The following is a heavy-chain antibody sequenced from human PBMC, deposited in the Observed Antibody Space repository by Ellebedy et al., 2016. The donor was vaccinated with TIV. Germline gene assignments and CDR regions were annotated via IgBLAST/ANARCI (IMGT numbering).Heavy chain of an antibody. J-gene: IGHJ4*02. D-gene: IGHD3-10*01. CDR3: AKGSMVRGLAG. Sequence: SETLSLTXEIDIVAISGYHWAWVRQPPGKGLEWIGDVHHRGGTRYISSLKGRVTISLDTSRKEFSLYITSVTAADTALYFCAKGSMVRGLAGWGQGTLVTVSS. V-gene: IGHV4-34*01. CDR2: VHHRGGT. CDR1: IVAISGYH.